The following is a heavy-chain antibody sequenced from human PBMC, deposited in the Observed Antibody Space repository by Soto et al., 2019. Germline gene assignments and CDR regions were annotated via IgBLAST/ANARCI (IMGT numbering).Heavy chain of an antibody. J-gene: IGHJ6*02. CDR1: GDTVSSNSVA. CDR2: TYYRSRWYS. CDR3: ARSEEDSDYYYYGMDV. Sequence: SQTLSLTCVGSGDTVSSNSVAWNWVRQSPSRGLEWLGRTYYRSRWYSDYAVSVRSRVDINADTSKNQVSLQLNSVTPEDTAVYYCARSEEDSDYYYYGMDVWGQGTTVTVSS. D-gene: IGHD2-15*01. V-gene: IGHV6-1*01.